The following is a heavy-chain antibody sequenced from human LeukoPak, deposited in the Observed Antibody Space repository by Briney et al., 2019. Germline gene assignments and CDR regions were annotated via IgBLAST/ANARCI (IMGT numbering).Heavy chain of an antibody. CDR2: FDPEDGET. Sequence: ASVKVSCTVSGYTLTELSMHWVRQAPGKGLEWMGGFDPEDGETIYAQKVQGRVTMTEDTSTDTAYMELSSLRSEDTVVYYCATGNYYDSSGYYYWGQGTLVTVSS. J-gene: IGHJ4*02. D-gene: IGHD3-22*01. CDR1: GYTLTELS. CDR3: ATGNYYDSSGYYY. V-gene: IGHV1-24*01.